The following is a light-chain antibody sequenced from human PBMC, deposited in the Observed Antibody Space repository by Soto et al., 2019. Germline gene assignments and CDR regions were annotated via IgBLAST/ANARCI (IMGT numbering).Light chain of an antibody. Sequence: EIVLTQSAATLSLSPGEGATLSCRASQSVSSYLAWYQQKPGQAPRLLIYDASNRATGIPARFSGSGSGTDFTLTISSLEPEDFAVYYCQQRSNWLSITFGQGTRLEIK. V-gene: IGKV3-11*01. CDR3: QQRSNWLSIT. J-gene: IGKJ5*01. CDR1: QSVSSY. CDR2: DAS.